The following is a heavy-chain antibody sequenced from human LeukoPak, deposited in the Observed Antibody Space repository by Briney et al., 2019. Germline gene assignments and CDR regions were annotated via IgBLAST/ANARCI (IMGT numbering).Heavy chain of an antibody. V-gene: IGHV4-39*01. Sequence: PSETLSLTCIVSGGSISSSNYYWGWIRQPPGEGLEWIGSIHYSGSTYYNTSLKSRVTISVDKSENQFSLKLSSVTAADTAVYYCARQKDFWIGSLYYFDYWGQGTLVTVSS. J-gene: IGHJ4*02. CDR2: IHYSGST. CDR3: ARQKDFWIGSLYYFDY. CDR1: GGSISSSNYY. D-gene: IGHD3-3*01.